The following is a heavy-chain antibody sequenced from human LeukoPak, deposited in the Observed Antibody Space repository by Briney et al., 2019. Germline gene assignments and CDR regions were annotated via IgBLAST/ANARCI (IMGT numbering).Heavy chain of an antibody. CDR2: IYYSGST. J-gene: IGHJ4*02. D-gene: IGHD2-15*01. CDR1: GGSISSSSYY. V-gene: IGHV4-39*01. Sequence: SETLSLTCTVSGGSISSSSYYWGWIRQPPGKGLEWIGSIYYSGSTYYNPSLKSRVTIPVDTSKNQFSLKLSSVTAADTAVYYCARPNCSGGSCYSHFDYWGQGTLVTVSS. CDR3: ARPNCSGGSCYSHFDY.